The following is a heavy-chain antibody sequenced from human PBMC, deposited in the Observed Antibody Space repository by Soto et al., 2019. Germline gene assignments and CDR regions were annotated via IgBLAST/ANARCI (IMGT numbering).Heavy chain of an antibody. V-gene: IGHV1-8*01. CDR3: ARERSSGAFDI. J-gene: IGHJ3*02. CDR2: MNPNSGNT. CDR1: GYTFTSYD. Sequence: QVQLGQSGAEVKKPGASVKVSCKTSGYTFTSYDINWVRQATGQGLEWMGWMNPNSGNTAYAQKFQGRVTMTRNTSISTAYLELSILRSEDTAVYYCARERSSGAFDIWGQGTMVTVSS. D-gene: IGHD1-26*01.